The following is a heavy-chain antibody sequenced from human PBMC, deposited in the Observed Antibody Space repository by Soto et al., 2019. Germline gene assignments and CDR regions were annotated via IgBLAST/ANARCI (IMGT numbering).Heavy chain of an antibody. J-gene: IGHJ4*02. CDR2: INHSGST. CDR1: GGSFSGYY. D-gene: IGHD2-15*01. CDR3: ARGQVWYGGNFFDY. V-gene: IGHV4-34*01. Sequence: SETLSLTCAVYGGSFSGYYWSWIRQPPGKGLEWIGEINHSGSTNYNPSLKSRVTISVDTSKNQFSLKLSSVTAADTAVYYCARGQVWYGGNFFDYWGQGTLVTVSS.